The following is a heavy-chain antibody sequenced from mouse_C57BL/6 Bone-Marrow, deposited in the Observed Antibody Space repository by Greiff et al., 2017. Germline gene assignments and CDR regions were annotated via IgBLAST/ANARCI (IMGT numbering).Heavy chain of an antibody. D-gene: IGHD1-1*01. J-gene: IGHJ1*03. CDR2: INPGSGGT. CDR3: ARNYGSRPDWYFDV. V-gene: IGHV1-54*01. CDR1: GYAFTNYL. Sequence: VQLQQSGAELVRPGTSVKVSCKASGYAFTNYLIEWVKQRPGQGLEWIGVINPGSGGTNYNEKFKGKATLTADKSSSTAYMQLSSLTSEDSAVYFCARNYGSRPDWYFDVWGTGTTVTGSS.